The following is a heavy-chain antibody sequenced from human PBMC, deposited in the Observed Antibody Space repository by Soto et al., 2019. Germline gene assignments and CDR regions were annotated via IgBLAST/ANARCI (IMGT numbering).Heavy chain of an antibody. Sequence: QVQLVESGGGVVQPGRSLRLSCAASGFTFSSYAMHWVRQAPGKGLEWVAVISYDGSNKYYADSVKGRFTISRDNSKNTLYLQMNSLRAEDTAVYYCARVGAGYYAKNDYWGQGTLVPVSS. V-gene: IGHV3-30-3*01. CDR3: ARVGAGYYAKNDY. CDR2: ISYDGSNK. J-gene: IGHJ4*02. D-gene: IGHD3-10*01. CDR1: GFTFSSYA.